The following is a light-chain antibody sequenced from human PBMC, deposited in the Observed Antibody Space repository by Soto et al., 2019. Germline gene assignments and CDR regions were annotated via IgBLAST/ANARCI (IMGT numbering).Light chain of an antibody. J-gene: IGKJ2*01. Sequence: EIVLTQSPGTLSLSPGERATLSCRASQSVSSNYLAWFQQKPGQAPRLLIYGASSRASGIPDRFSRSGSGTDFTLTISRLEPEDFAVYYCQQYGSSPYTFGQGTKLEIK. CDR2: GAS. CDR3: QQYGSSPYT. V-gene: IGKV3-20*01. CDR1: QSVSSNY.